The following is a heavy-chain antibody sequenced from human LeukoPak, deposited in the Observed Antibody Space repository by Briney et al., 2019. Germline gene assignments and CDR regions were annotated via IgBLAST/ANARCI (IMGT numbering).Heavy chain of an antibody. CDR1: GYTFTSHG. Sequence: ASVKVSCKASGYTFTSHGISWVRQAPGQGLEWMGWISAYSGNTNFAQKLQGRVTMTTDTPTSTAYMELRSLRSDDTAVYYCAREQGMVVADAFDIWGQGTMVTVSS. CDR3: AREQGMVVADAFDI. J-gene: IGHJ3*02. CDR2: ISAYSGNT. D-gene: IGHD2-15*01. V-gene: IGHV1-18*01.